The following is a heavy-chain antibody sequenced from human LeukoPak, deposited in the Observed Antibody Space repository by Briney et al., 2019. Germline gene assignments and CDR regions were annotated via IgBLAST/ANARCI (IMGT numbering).Heavy chain of an antibody. CDR1: GFTFSSYG. V-gene: IGHV3-33*01. CDR2: IWYDGSNK. Sequence: GGSLRLSCAASGFTFSSYGMHWVRQAPGKGLEWMAVIWYDGSNKYYADSVKGRFTISRDNSKNTLYLQMNSLRAEDTAVYYCARDPSDYYGSGRRRTDNWFDPWGQGTLVTVSS. D-gene: IGHD3-10*01. J-gene: IGHJ5*02. CDR3: ARDPSDYYGSGRRRTDNWFDP.